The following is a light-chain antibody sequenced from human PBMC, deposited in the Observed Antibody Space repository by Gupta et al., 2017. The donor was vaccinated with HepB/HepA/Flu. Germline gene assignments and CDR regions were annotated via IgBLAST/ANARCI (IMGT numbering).Light chain of an antibody. CDR1: QSVSSN. J-gene: IGKJ1*01. CDR3: QQYKNWPTWT. V-gene: IGKV3-15*01. Sequence: EIVMTQSPATLSVSPGERATLSCRASQSVSSNLAWYKQKPGQAPRLLIYGASTRATGIPARFSGSGYGTEFTLTISSRQSEEFAVYYCQQYKNWPTWTFGQGTKVEIK. CDR2: GAS.